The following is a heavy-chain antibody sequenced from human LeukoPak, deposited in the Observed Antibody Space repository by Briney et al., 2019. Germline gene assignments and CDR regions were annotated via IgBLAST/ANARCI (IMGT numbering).Heavy chain of an antibody. CDR1: GGSFSGYC. J-gene: IGHJ5*02. CDR2: INHSGST. V-gene: IGHV4-34*01. CDR3: ARGFLYYDSSGIRIWFDP. D-gene: IGHD3-22*01. Sequence: PSETLSLTCAVYGGSFSGYCWSWIRQPPGKGLEWIGEINHSGSTNYNPSLKSRVTISVDTSKNQFSLKLSSVTAADTAVYYCARGFLYYDSSGIRIWFDPWGQGTLVTVSS.